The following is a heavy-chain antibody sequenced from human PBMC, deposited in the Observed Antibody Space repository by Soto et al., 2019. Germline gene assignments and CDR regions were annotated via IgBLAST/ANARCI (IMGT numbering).Heavy chain of an antibody. CDR1: GFRFSSYG. CDR3: AKDRMSYNSVWDPFDI. D-gene: IGHD3-10*01. CDR2: LSDDSITT. V-gene: IGHV3-23*01. J-gene: IGHJ3*02. Sequence: PGGSLRLSCAAFGFRFSSYGMAWVRQAPGKGLEWVAGLSDDSITTYYADSVKGRFTISRDNSKNTLFLQMNSVRGEDTAVYYCAKDRMSYNSVWDPFDIWGQGTMVTVSS.